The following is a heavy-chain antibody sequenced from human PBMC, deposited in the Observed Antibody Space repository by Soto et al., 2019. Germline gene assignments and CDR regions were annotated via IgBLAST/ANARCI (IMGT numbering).Heavy chain of an antibody. V-gene: IGHV4-30-4*01. CDR2: IHNTGSP. D-gene: IGHD1-26*01. Sequence: SETLSLTCTASGGFISRGDYYWSWIRQPPGKGLEWIAYIHNTGSPYYRLSLKSRLTISIDTSKNHFSLRLSSVTAADTAVYFCARSRHSGSYFFDYWGQGILVTVST. J-gene: IGHJ4*02. CDR1: GGFISRGDYY. CDR3: ARSRHSGSYFFDY.